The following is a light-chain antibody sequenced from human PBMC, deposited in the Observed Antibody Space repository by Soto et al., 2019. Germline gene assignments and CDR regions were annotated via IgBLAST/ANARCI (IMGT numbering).Light chain of an antibody. CDR3: NSYTSSSTYV. CDR1: SSDVGAYNY. V-gene: IGLV2-14*03. J-gene: IGLJ1*01. CDR2: DVA. Sequence: QSVLTQPASVSGSPGQSITISCTGTSSDVGAYNYVSWYQHHPGKAPKLMLYDVANRPSGVSNRFSGSKSGNTASLTIPGLQAEDEADYYCNSYTSSSTYVFGTGTKVTV.